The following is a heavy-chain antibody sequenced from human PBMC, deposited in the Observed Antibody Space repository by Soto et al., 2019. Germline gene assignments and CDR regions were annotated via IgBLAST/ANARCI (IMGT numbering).Heavy chain of an antibody. CDR1: GGSISSGGYY. D-gene: IGHD5-18*01. J-gene: IGHJ6*02. CDR3: ASGFKLTDTAMVPNGVYYYYGMDV. Sequence: NPSETLSLTCTVSGGSISSGGYYWSWIRQHPGKGLEWIGYIYYSGSTSFNPSLKSRLTISVDTSKNQFSLELSSVTAADTAVYYCASGFKLTDTAMVPNGVYYYYGMDVWGQGTTVTVSS. CDR2: IYYSGST. V-gene: IGHV4-31*03.